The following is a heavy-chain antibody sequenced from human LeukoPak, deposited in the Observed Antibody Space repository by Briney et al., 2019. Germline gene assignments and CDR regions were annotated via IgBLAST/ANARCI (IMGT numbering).Heavy chain of an antibody. V-gene: IGHV3-30*04. CDR1: GLTFRNHA. J-gene: IGHJ6*03. CDR3: EGSPTYYNMDV. CDR2: ISHDGGND. D-gene: IGHD3-10*01. Sequence: PGKSLRLSCVASGLTFRNHAIHWVRQAPGKGLEWVTVISHDGGNDYYGDSVKGRFTISRDNSRNTVFLQMNSLRPGDTATYYCEGSPTYYNMDVWGKGTTVTVSS.